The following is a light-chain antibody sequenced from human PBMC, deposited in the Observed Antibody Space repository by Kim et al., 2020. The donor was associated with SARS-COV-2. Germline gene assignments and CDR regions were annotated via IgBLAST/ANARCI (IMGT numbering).Light chain of an antibody. CDR2: YDR. J-gene: IGLJ1*01. CDR1: NIGGHS. Sequence: SYELTQPPSVSVAQGQTARITCGGNNIGGHSVHWYQQKPGQAPVLVMYYDRDRPSGIPERFSGSKSANTATLTISRVEAGDEADYYCQVWDAGTDHYVFGAGTQVTVL. V-gene: IGLV3-21*01. CDR3: QVWDAGTDHYV.